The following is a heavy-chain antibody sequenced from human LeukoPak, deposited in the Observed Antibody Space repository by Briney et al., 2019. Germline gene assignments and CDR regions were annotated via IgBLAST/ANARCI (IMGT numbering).Heavy chain of an antibody. Sequence: GGSLRPPCAASGFTFSSYAMNWVRQAPGKGLEWVSATGSTGVSTFYADSVKGRFTVSRDNSKNTLSLQMNSLRAEDTAVYYCAKDRGVVPAHYFDYWGQGILVTVSS. CDR1: GFTFSSYA. CDR3: AKDRGVVPAHYFDY. J-gene: IGHJ4*02. D-gene: IGHD2-2*01. CDR2: TGSTGVST. V-gene: IGHV3-23*01.